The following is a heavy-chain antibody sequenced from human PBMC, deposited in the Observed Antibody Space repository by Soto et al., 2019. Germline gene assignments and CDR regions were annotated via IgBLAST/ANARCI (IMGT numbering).Heavy chain of an antibody. CDR3: ARDLVATLSYYYYGMDV. CDR1: GFTFSSYG. Sequence: QVQLVESGGGVVQPGRSLRLSCAASGFTFSSYGMHWVRQAPGKGLEWVAVIWYDGSNKYYADSVKGRFTISRDNYXNXXYLQMNSLRAEDTAVYYCARDLVATLSYYYYGMDVWGQGTTVTVSS. CDR2: IWYDGSNK. D-gene: IGHD5-12*01. J-gene: IGHJ6*02. V-gene: IGHV3-33*01.